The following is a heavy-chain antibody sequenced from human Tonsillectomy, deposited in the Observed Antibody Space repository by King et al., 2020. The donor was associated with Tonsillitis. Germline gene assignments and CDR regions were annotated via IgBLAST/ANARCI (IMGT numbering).Heavy chain of an antibody. V-gene: IGHV3-9*01. D-gene: IGHD3-22*01. CDR1: GFTFDDFA. CDR2: ISWNCGSI. J-gene: IGHJ4*02. Sequence: VQLVESGGGLVQPGRSLRLSCAASGFTFDDFAMHWVRQAPGKGLEWVSGISWNCGSIGYVDSVKGRFNISRDKAKNSLYLQMNSLRAEDTALYYCAKGLDSSGYYYYFDYWGQGTLVTVSS. CDR3: AKGLDSSGYYYYFDY.